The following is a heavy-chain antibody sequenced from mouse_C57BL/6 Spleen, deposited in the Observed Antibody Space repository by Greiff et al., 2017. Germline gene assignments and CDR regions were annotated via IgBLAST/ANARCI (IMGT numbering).Heavy chain of an antibody. CDR3: ARGDGYYAPYWAMDY. J-gene: IGHJ4*01. CDR1: GFTFSDYG. D-gene: IGHD2-3*01. Sequence: EVQLVESGGGLVQPGGSLKLSCAASGFTFSDYGMAWVRQAPRKGPEWVAFLSNLAYSIYYADTVTGRFTISRENAKNTLYLEMSSLRSEDTAMYYCARGDGYYAPYWAMDYWGQGTSVTVSS. V-gene: IGHV5-15*01. CDR2: LSNLAYSI.